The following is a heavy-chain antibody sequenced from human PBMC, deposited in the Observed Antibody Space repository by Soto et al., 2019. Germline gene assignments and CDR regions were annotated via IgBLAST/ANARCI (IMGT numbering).Heavy chain of an antibody. D-gene: IGHD2-21*02. Sequence: ESGGGLVQPGGSLRLSCAASGFTFSSYAMSWVRQAPGKGLEWVSAISGSGGSTYYADSVKGRFTISRDNSKNTLYLQMNSLRAEDTAVYYCAKADGGNSGAYYYYGMDVWGQGTTVTVSS. CDR1: GFTFSSYA. CDR3: AKADGGNSGAYYYYGMDV. CDR2: ISGSGGST. J-gene: IGHJ6*02. V-gene: IGHV3-23*01.